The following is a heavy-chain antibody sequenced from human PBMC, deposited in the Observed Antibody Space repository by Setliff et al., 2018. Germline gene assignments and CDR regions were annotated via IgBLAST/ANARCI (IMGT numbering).Heavy chain of an antibody. CDR1: GGSISSRNYY. Sequence: SETLSLTCTVSGGSISSRNYYWNWIRQSPGKGLEWIGYIYYRGSTNYNSSLKSRVTISIDMSKNQFSLKLSSATAADTAVYFCAAVGTAAGGGWFDPWGRGTLVTVS. D-gene: IGHD2-15*01. J-gene: IGHJ5*02. V-gene: IGHV4-61*01. CDR2: IYYRGST. CDR3: AAVGTAAGGGWFDP.